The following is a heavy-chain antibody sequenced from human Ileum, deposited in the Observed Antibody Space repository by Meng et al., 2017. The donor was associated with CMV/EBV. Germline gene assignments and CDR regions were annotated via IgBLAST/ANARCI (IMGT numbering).Heavy chain of an antibody. CDR1: GFIFNNYN. CDR2: ISRSGDYI. V-gene: IGHV3-21*01. D-gene: IGHD2-2*01. Sequence: GESLKISCAASGFIFNNYNMNWVRQAPGRGLEWVSSISRSGDYIYYRDFLRGRFTVSRDNAMNTLYLQMNSLRAEDTAVYYCVKRDCTSSSCHYYFDYWGQGTLVTVSS. CDR3: VKRDCTSSSCHYYFDY. J-gene: IGHJ4*02.